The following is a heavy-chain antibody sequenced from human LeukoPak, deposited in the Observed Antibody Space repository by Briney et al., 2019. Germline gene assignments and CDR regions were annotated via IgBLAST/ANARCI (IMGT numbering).Heavy chain of an antibody. CDR2: ISSSSSYI. D-gene: IGHD2-2*01. CDR3: ARVAPGVVVPAALDY. V-gene: IGHV3-21*01. CDR1: GFTFSSYS. J-gene: IGHJ4*02. Sequence: GGSLRLSCAASGFTFSSYSMNWVRQAPGKGLEWASSISSSSSYIYYADSVKGRFTISRDNAKNSLYLQMNSLRAEDTAVYYCARVAPGVVVPAALDYWGQGTLVTVSS.